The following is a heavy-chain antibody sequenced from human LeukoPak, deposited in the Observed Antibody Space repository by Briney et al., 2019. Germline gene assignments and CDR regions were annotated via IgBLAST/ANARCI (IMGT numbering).Heavy chain of an antibody. Sequence: ASVKVSCKASGYTFTSYYMHWVRQAPGRGLEWMGIINPSGGSTSYAQKFQGRVTMTRDMSTSTVYMELSSLRSEDTAVYYCARECLVDSGSCLDAFDIWGQGTMVTVSS. CDR3: ARECLVDSGSCLDAFDI. D-gene: IGHD1-26*01. CDR2: INPSGGST. V-gene: IGHV1-46*01. J-gene: IGHJ3*02. CDR1: GYTFTSYY.